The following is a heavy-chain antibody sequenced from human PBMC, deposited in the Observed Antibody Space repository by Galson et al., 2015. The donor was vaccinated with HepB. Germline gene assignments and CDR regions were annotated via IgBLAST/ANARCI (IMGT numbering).Heavy chain of an antibody. CDR3: ATIGGRSWSYFDY. J-gene: IGHJ4*02. V-gene: IGHV1-24*01. D-gene: IGHD6-13*01. CDR2: FDPEDGEA. CDR1: GYTLTELS. Sequence: SVKVSCKVSGYTLTELSMHWVRQAPGKGLEWMGGFDPEDGEAIYAQKFQGRVTMTEDTSTDTAYMELSSLRSEDTAVYYCATIGGRSWSYFDYWGQGTLITVSS.